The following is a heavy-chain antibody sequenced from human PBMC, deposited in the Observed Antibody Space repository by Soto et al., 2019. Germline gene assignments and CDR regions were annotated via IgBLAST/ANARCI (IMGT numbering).Heavy chain of an antibody. CDR1: GGSISSYY. CDR3: ARDLWGYCGTDCYPLDV. CDR2: LYNAGST. Sequence: PSDTLSLTCRVSGGSISSYYWSWIRQPPGKGLEWIGYLYNAGSTIYNPSLKSRVTISVDMSQNQFSLNLNYVTAADTAVYYCARDLWGYCGTDCYPLDVWGQGTTVTVS. J-gene: IGHJ6*02. V-gene: IGHV4-59*01. D-gene: IGHD2-21*02.